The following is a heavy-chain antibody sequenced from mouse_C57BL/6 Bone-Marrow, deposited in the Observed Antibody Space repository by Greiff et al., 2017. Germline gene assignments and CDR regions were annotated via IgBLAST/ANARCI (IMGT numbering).Heavy chain of an antibody. V-gene: IGHV14-2*01. D-gene: IGHD2-10*01. CDR2: IDPEDGET. CDR3: ARSAPYYGNSYGYFDV. CDR1: GFNIKDYY. J-gene: IGHJ1*03. Sequence: VQLKQSGAELVKPGASVKLSCTASGFNIKDYYMHWVKQRTEQGLEWIGRIDPEDGETKYAPKFPGKATITADTSSNTAYLQLSSLTSEDTAVYYGARSAPYYGNSYGYFDVWGTGTTVTVSS.